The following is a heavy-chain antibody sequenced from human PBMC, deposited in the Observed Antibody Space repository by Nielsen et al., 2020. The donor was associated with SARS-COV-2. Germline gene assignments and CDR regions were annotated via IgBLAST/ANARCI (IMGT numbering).Heavy chain of an antibody. J-gene: IGHJ6*03. CDR3: AGGADFWSGTQKYYMDV. Sequence: GGSLRLSCAASGFTFSSYWMSWIRQAPGKGLVWVSRINPSGSGTAYADSVKGRFAVSRDNAENTVVLQIHSLRVEDTAVYYCAGGADFWSGTQKYYMDVWGKGTTVTVSS. D-gene: IGHD3-3*01. CDR1: GFTFSSYW. CDR2: INPSGSGT. V-gene: IGHV3-74*01.